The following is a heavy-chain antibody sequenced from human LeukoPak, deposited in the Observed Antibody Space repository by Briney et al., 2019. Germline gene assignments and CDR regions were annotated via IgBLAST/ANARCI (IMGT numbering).Heavy chain of an antibody. J-gene: IGHJ6*03. D-gene: IGHD2-15*01. V-gene: IGHV3-20*04. Sequence: GGSLRLSCAASGFTFDDYGMSWVRQAPGKGLEWVSGINWNGGRIDYADSVKGRFTISRDNSKNTLYLQMNSLRAEDTAVYYCAKDGGYCSGGSCSTYYYYYMDAWGKGTTVTVSS. CDR2: INWNGGRI. CDR1: GFTFDDYG. CDR3: AKDGGYCSGGSCSTYYYYYMDA.